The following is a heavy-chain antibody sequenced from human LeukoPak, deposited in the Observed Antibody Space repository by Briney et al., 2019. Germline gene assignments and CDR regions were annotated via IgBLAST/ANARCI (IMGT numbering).Heavy chain of an antibody. V-gene: IGHV4-59*08. CDR1: GGSFSGYY. D-gene: IGHD3-10*01. Sequence: SETLSLTCAVYGGSFSGYYWTWIRQPPGKGLEWIGYIYYTGNTNYNPSLKSRVTISVDTSKNQFSLKLSSVTAADTAVYYCARGNYYYDSGSYLLFDYWGQGTLVTVSS. CDR3: ARGNYYYDSGSYLLFDY. CDR2: IYYTGNT. J-gene: IGHJ4*02.